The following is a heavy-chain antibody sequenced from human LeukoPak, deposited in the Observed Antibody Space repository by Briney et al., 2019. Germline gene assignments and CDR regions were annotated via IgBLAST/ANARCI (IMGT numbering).Heavy chain of an antibody. CDR3: AKDLGRYRNNYFDY. J-gene: IGHJ4*02. D-gene: IGHD1-26*01. CDR2: ISGSGGGT. Sequence: GGSLRLSCAASGFTFSSYAMSWVRQAPEKGLEWVSTISGSGGGTYYADSVKGRFTISRGDSKNTLYLQMNSLRAEDTAVYYCAKDLGRYRNNYFDYWGQGTLVTVSS. CDR1: GFTFSSYA. V-gene: IGHV3-23*01.